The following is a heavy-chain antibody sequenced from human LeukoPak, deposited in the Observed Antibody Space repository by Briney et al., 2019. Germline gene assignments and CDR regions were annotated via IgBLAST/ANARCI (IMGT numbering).Heavy chain of an antibody. CDR1: EFTFSSYA. CDR2: IKSKTDGGTT. J-gene: IGHJ4*02. D-gene: IGHD4-17*01. CDR3: ATEYYGAYNF. V-gene: IGHV3-15*01. Sequence: GGSLRLSCAASEFTFSSYAMSWVRQAPGKGLEWVGHIKSKTDGGTTDYAAPVKGRFTISRDDSKDTVYLQMDSLKTEDIAVYYCATEYYGAYNFWGQGALVTVSS.